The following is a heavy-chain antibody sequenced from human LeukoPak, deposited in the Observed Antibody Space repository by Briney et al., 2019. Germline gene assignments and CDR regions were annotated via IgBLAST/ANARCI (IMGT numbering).Heavy chain of an antibody. V-gene: IGHV1-18*01. CDR3: AREDIVVVPAAMRGGAFDY. CDR2: ISPYNGNT. D-gene: IGHD2-2*01. Sequence: ASVKLSCKASGYTFTSYGISWVRQAPGHGLEWMGWISPYNGNTNYTQKLQGRVTMTTDTSTSTAYMELRSLTSDDTAVYYCAREDIVVVPAAMRGGAFDYWGQGTLVTVSS. CDR1: GYTFTSYG. J-gene: IGHJ4*02.